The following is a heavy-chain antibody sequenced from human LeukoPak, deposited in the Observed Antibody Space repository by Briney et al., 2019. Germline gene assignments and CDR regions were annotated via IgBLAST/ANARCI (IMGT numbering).Heavy chain of an antibody. CDR3: ASGGYGSGSYYE. Sequence: SETLSLTCAVYGGSFSGYYWSWIRQPPGKGLEWIGYIYYSGSTNYKPSLKSRVTISVDTSKNQFSLKLSSVTAADTAVYYCASGGYGSGSYYEWGQGTLVTVSS. CDR1: GGSFSGYY. CDR2: IYYSGST. D-gene: IGHD3-10*01. J-gene: IGHJ4*02. V-gene: IGHV4-59*08.